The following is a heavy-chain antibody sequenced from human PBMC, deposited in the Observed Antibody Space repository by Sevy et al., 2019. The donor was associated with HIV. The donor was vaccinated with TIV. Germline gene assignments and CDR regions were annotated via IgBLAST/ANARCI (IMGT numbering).Heavy chain of an antibody. CDR2: ISSSSSTI. D-gene: IGHD4-17*01. CDR1: GFTFSSYS. J-gene: IGHJ4*02. Sequence: GGSLRLSCAASGFTFSSYSMNWVRQAPGKGLEWVSYISSSSSTIYYADSVRGRFTISRDNAKKSLYLQMNSLRAEDTAVYYCARGYGALDDYWGQGTLVTVSS. V-gene: IGHV3-48*01. CDR3: ARGYGALDDY.